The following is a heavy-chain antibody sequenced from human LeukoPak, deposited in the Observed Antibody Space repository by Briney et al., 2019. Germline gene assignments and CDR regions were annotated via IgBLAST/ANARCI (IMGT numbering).Heavy chain of an antibody. J-gene: IGHJ4*02. D-gene: IGHD5-12*01. V-gene: IGHV3-23*01. CDR2: ISGSGGST. Sequence: GGSLRLSCAASGFTFSSYAMSWVRQAPGKGLECVSAISGSGGSTYYADSVKGRFTISRDNSKNTLYLQMNSPRVEDTAVYYCANLGLRRAYWYFDYWGQGKLVTVSS. CDR1: GFTFSSYA. CDR3: ANLGLRRAYWYFDY.